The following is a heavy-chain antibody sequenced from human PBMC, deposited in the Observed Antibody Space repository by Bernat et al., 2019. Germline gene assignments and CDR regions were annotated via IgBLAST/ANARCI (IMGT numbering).Heavy chain of an antibody. Sequence: QVQLVESGGGVVQPERSLRLSCAASGFTFSSYGMLWVRQAPGKGLEWVAIIWYDGSNKYYVDSVKGRFTISRDSSKNTVYLQTNSLRAEDTAVYYCARLGSRWSFDYWGQGTLVTVSS. D-gene: IGHD6-13*01. CDR1: GFTFSSYG. J-gene: IGHJ4*02. V-gene: IGHV3-33*01. CDR3: ARLGSRWSFDY. CDR2: IWYDGSNK.